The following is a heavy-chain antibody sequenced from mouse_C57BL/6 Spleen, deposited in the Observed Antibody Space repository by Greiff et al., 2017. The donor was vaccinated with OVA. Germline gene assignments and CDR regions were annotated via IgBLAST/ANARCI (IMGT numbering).Heavy chain of an antibody. CDR1: GYAFSSSW. J-gene: IGHJ4*01. Sequence: VKLMESGPELVKPGASVKISCKASGYAFSSSWMNWAKQRPGKGLEWIGRIYPGDGDTNYNGKFKGKATLTADKSSSTAYMQLSSLTSEDSAVYFCARVRAYGAMDYWGQGTSVTVSS. CDR2: IYPGDGDT. V-gene: IGHV1-82*01. CDR3: ARVRAYGAMDY. D-gene: IGHD1-1*01.